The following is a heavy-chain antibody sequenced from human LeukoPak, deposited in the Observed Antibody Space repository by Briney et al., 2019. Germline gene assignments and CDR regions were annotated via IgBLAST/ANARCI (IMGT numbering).Heavy chain of an antibody. CDR1: GFTFSSYS. V-gene: IGHV3-21*01. CDR3: ARDDWGSDYYYYGMDV. CDR2: ISSSSSYI. J-gene: IGHJ6*02. D-gene: IGHD7-27*01. Sequence: GGSLRLSCAASGFTFSSYSMNWVRQAPGKGLEWVSSISSSSSYIYYADSVKGRFTISRDNAKNSLYLQMNSPRAEDTAVYYWARDDWGSDYYYYGMDVWGQGTTVTVSS.